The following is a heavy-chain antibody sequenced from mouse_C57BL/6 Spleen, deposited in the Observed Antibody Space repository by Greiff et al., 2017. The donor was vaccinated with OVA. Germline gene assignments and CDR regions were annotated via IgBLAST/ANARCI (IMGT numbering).Heavy chain of an antibody. V-gene: IGHV5-4*01. CDR2: ISDGGSYT. Sequence: EVHLVESGGGLVKPGGSLKLSCAASGFTFSSYAMSWVRQTPEKRLEWVATISDGGSYTYYPDNVKGRFTIARDNAKNTLYLQMSHLKSEDTAMYYCARVGSRLPTDYLDYWGQGTTLTVSS. D-gene: IGHD1-1*01. J-gene: IGHJ2*01. CDR3: ARVGSRLPTDYLDY. CDR1: GFTFSSYA.